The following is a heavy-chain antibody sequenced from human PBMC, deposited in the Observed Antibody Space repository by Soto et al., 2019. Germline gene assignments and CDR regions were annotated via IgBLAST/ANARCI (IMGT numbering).Heavy chain of an antibody. V-gene: IGHV1-69*06. CDR1: GGTYSSYP. D-gene: IGHD3-16*01. CDR3: AIEGVDVYGWEGYWFLDL. J-gene: IGHJ2*01. Sequence: QAQLVPSGAEMKQPGSSVKVSCKASGGTYSSYPINWVRQAPGHGLEWLGSFTPALGTANYPKKFQDRLTITADTSASTTYLELRSRRSADTGLYYCAIEGVDVYGWEGYWFLDLWGRGTLVTVSS. CDR2: FTPALGTA.